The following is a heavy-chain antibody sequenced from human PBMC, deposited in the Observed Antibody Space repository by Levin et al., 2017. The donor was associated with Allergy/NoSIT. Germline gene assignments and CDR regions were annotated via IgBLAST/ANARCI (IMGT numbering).Heavy chain of an antibody. Sequence: SLKISCAASGFTFDDYAMHWVRQAPGKGLEWVSGISWNSGSIGYADSVKGRFTISRDNAKNSLYLQMNSLRAEDTALYYCAKAVASIRELPYFDYWGQGTLVTVSS. CDR1: GFTFDDYA. CDR2: ISWNSGSI. CDR3: AKAVASIRELPYFDY. J-gene: IGHJ4*02. D-gene: IGHD3-10*01. V-gene: IGHV3-9*01.